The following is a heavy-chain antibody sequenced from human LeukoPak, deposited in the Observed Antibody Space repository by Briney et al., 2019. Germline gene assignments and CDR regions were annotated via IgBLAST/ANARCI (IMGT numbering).Heavy chain of an antibody. J-gene: IGHJ4*02. D-gene: IGHD6-13*01. CDR3: AGHHQAYSRTY. Sequence: GGSLRLSCAASGFTFSSYWMHWVRQAPGKGVVWVSRINSDGSSTSYADSVKGRFTISRDNAKDTLYLQMNSLRAEDTAVYYCAGHHQAYSRTYWGQGTLVTVSS. CDR2: INSDGSST. V-gene: IGHV3-74*01. CDR1: GFTFSSYW.